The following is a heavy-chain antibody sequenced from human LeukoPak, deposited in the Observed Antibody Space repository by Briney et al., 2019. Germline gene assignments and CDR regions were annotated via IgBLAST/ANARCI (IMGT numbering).Heavy chain of an antibody. CDR1: GFTFSSYS. CDR2: ISSSSSYI. J-gene: IGHJ4*02. V-gene: IGHV3-21*01. CDR3: ARDRWEYYYDSSGYRPIDY. D-gene: IGHD3-22*01. Sequence: GGSLRLSCAASGFTFSSYSMNWVRQAPGKGLEWVSSISSSSSYIYYADSVKGRSTISRDNAKNSLYLQMNSLRAEDTAVYYCARDRWEYYYDSSGYRPIDYWGQGTLVTVSS.